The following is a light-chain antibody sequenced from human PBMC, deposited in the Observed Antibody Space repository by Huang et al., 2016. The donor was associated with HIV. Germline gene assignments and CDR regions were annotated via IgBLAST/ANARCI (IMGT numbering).Light chain of an antibody. CDR2: GSS. CDR3: QYYGSSGCT. CDR1: QTVGNPY. V-gene: IGKV3-20*01. Sequence: EIVLTQSPSTLSLSPGQSATLSCRASQTVGNPYLAEYQQKHGQAPRLLSYGSSNRATDIADSFSGSGSGTDFTLTIISVEPDDFGVYYCQYYGSSGCTFGQGTKVEIK. J-gene: IGKJ1*01.